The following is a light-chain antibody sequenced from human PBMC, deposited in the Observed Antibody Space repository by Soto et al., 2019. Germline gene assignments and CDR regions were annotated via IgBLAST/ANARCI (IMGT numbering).Light chain of an antibody. CDR3: QQYNNWPIT. Sequence: ETVLTQSPGTLSLSPGERATLSFRASQSVSSNLAWYQQKPGQAPRLLIYGASTRATGIPARFSGSGSGTEFTLTISSLQSEDFEIYYCQQYNNWPITFGQGTRLEIK. CDR2: GAS. V-gene: IGKV3-15*01. CDR1: QSVSSN. J-gene: IGKJ5*01.